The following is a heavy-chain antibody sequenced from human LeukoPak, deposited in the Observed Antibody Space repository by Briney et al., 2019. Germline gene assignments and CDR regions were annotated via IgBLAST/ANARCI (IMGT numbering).Heavy chain of an antibody. V-gene: IGHV1-46*01. CDR2: INPNGGST. Sequence: ASVKVSCKASGYTFTSYSMHWVRQAPGQGLEWMGIINPNGGSTIYAQKFQGRVTMTRDTSTSTVYMDLTSLRSEDTAVYYCAKNIVANQFYYYYMDVWGKGTAVTVSS. CDR1: GYTFTSYS. CDR3: AKNIVANQFYYYYMDV. D-gene: IGHD5-12*01. J-gene: IGHJ6*03.